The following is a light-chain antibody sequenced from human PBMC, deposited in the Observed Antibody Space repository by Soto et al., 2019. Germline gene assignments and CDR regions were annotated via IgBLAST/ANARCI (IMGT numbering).Light chain of an antibody. CDR2: AAS. Sequence: DIQMTQSPSSLSASVGDRVTITCRASQSISSYLNWYQQKPGKAPKLLIYAASSLQSGAPSRFSGSGSGTDFTLTISSLQPEDFATYYCQQSYSTPRTFGGGTKVDSK. CDR1: QSISSY. CDR3: QQSYSTPRT. V-gene: IGKV1-39*01. J-gene: IGKJ4*01.